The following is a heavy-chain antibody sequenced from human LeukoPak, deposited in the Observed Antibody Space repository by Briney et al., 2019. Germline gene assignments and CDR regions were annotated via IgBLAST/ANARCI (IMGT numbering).Heavy chain of an antibody. CDR3: ARDGTPLYGDSTVGFDY. V-gene: IGHV3-30*04. Sequence: GGSLRLSCAASGFTFSSYAMHWVRQAPGKGLEWVAVISYDGSNKCHADSVKGRFTISRDNSKNTLYLQMNSLRAEDTAVYYCARDGTPLYGDSTVGFDYWGQGTLVTVSS. CDR2: ISYDGSNK. J-gene: IGHJ4*02. CDR1: GFTFSSYA. D-gene: IGHD4-17*01.